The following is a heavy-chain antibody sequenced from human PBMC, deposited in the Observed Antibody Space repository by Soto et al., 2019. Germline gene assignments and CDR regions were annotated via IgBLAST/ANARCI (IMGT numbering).Heavy chain of an antibody. CDR1: GFTFSSYW. V-gene: IGHV3-7*01. J-gene: IGHJ4*02. CDR3: SPSLNY. Sequence: RGSLRLSCAASGFTFSSYWMDWVRQAPGKGLEWVANINQDGSEKHYVDSVKGRFTISRDNAKNSLYLQMSSLTAEDSALYYCSPSLNYWGQGT. CDR2: INQDGSEK.